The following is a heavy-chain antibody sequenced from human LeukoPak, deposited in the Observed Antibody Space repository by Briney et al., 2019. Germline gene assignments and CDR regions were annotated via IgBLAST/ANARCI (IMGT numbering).Heavy chain of an antibody. Sequence: ASVKVSCKASGYTFTGYYMHWVRQAPGQGLEWMGWINPNSGGTNYAQKFQGWVTMTRDTSISTAYMELSRLRSDDTAVYYCARARRLRYNWFDPWGQGTLVTVSS. CDR3: ARARRLRYNWFDP. CDR2: INPNSGGT. J-gene: IGHJ5*02. CDR1: GYTFTGYY. V-gene: IGHV1-2*04. D-gene: IGHD4-17*01.